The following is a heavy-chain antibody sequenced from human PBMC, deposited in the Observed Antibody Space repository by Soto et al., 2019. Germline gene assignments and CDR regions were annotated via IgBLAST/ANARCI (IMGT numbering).Heavy chain of an antibody. J-gene: IGHJ6*02. Sequence: QVQLVESGGGVVQPGRSLRLSCAASGFTFRNYAMHWVRQAPGKGLECVAVIAYDGSNKFYRDYVKGRFTISRDNSHNTLYLQINSLRYEDTAVYYCARGDREDIAVVVGARPGEYGVDVWGQGTTVTVSS. CDR1: GFTFRNYA. CDR2: IAYDGSNK. CDR3: ARGDREDIAVVVGARPGEYGVDV. D-gene: IGHD2-15*01. V-gene: IGHV3-30-3*01.